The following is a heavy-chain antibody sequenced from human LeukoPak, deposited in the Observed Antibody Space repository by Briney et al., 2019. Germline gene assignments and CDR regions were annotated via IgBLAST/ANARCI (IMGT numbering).Heavy chain of an antibody. CDR2: IKQGGSEK. Sequence: GRSLRLSCAASGFTFSPYWMSWVRQAPGKGLEWVANIKQGGSEKYYVDSVKGRFTISRDDAKNSLSLQMDSLRAEDAAFYYCARLNYYSFDYWGQGTLVTVSS. D-gene: IGHD3-10*01. V-gene: IGHV3-7*03. CDR3: ARLNYYSFDY. CDR1: GFTFSPYW. J-gene: IGHJ4*02.